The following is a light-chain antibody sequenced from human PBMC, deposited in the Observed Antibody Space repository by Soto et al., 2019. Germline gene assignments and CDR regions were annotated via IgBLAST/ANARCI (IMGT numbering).Light chain of an antibody. V-gene: IGLV2-8*01. CDR2: EAN. J-gene: IGLJ1*01. Sequence: QSVLTQLAAASGCPGQSVAIWCPGTSSDVGGYNYVSWYQQHTGKNPTLMIYEANTLPSGDPDRFSGSKSGNTASLTVSGIQAEEEADDYCSLYAGSSNVFATGPKVTVL. CDR3: SLYAGSSNV. CDR1: SSDVGGYNY.